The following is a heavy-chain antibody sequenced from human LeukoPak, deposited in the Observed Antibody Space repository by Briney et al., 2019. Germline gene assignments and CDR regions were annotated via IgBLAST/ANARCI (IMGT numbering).Heavy chain of an antibody. CDR3: AGTGTSSWYAFDI. CDR1: GFTVSSNY. V-gene: IGHV3-53*01. J-gene: IGHJ3*02. CDR2: IYSGGST. Sequence: GGSLRLSCAASGFTVSSNYMSWVRQAPGKGLEWVSVIYSGGSTYYADSVRGRFTISRDNSKNTLYLQMNSLRAEDTAVYYCAGTGTSSWYAFDIWGQGTMVTVSS. D-gene: IGHD1-1*01.